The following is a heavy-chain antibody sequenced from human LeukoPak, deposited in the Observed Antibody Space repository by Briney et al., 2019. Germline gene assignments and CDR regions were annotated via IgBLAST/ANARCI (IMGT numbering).Heavy chain of an antibody. V-gene: IGHV3-48*01. J-gene: IGHJ5*02. CDR2: ISSSSSTI. CDR3: ARDKTGTPNWFDP. D-gene: IGHD1-1*01. Sequence: GGSLRLSCAASGFTFSSYGMHWVRQAPGKGLEWVSYISSSSSTIYYADSVKGRFTISRDNAKNSLYLQMNSLRAEDTAVYYCARDKTGTPNWFDPWGQGTLVTVSS. CDR1: GFTFSSYG.